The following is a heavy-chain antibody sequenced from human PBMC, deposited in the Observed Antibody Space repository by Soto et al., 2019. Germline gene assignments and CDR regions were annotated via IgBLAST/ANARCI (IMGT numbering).Heavy chain of an antibody. CDR1: GGSVSSGSYY. Sequence: SETLSLTCTVSGGSVSSGSYYWSWLRQPPGKGLEWIGYIYYSGSTNYNPSLKSRVTISVDTSKNQFSLKLSSVTAADTAVYYCTRGGSGSYYIYYYYGMDVWGQGTTVTVSS. CDR2: IYYSGST. V-gene: IGHV4-61*01. J-gene: IGHJ6*02. CDR3: TRGGSGSYYIYYYYGMDV. D-gene: IGHD3-10*01.